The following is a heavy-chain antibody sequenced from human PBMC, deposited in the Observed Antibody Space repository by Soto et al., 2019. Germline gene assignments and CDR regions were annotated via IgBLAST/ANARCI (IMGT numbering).Heavy chain of an antibody. J-gene: IGHJ6*02. D-gene: IGHD6-25*01. CDR2: IIPISGNT. V-gene: IGHV1-69*10. Sequence: GASVKVSCKASGGTFSSYAISWVRQAPGQGLEWIGWIIPISGNTNYAQKFQERVTITRDMSTSTAYMELSSLRSEDTAVYYCAAESATMYYYYYGMDVWGQGTTVTVSS. CDR1: GGTFSSYA. CDR3: AAESATMYYYYYGMDV.